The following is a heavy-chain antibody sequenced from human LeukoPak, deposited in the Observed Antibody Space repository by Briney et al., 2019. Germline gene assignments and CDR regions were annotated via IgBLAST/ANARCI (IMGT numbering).Heavy chain of an antibody. V-gene: IGHV3-30-3*01. J-gene: IGHJ4*02. CDR2: ISYDGSNK. CDR1: GFTFSSYA. Sequence: GGSLRLSCAASGFTFSSYAKHWVRQAPGKGLEWVAVISYDGSNKYYADSVKGRFTISRDNSKNTLYLQMNSLRAEDTAVYYCARVNAVVVVPAAMKYWGQGTLVTVSS. CDR3: ARVNAVVVVPAAMKY. D-gene: IGHD2-2*01.